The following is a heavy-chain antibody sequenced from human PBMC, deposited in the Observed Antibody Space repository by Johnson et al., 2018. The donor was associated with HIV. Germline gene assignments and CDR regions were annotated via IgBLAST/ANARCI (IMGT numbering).Heavy chain of an antibody. J-gene: IGHJ3*02. CDR1: GFTFSSYA. V-gene: IGHV3-30*04. D-gene: IGHD3-10*02. CDR2: ISYDGSNK. Sequence: VQLVESGGGVVQPGRSLRLSCPASGFTFSSYAMHWVRQAPGKGLEWVAVISYDGSNKYYADSVKGRFTISRDNSKNTLYLQMNSLRTEDTAVYYCARDFMYAFDIWGQGTMVTVSS. CDR3: ARDFMYAFDI.